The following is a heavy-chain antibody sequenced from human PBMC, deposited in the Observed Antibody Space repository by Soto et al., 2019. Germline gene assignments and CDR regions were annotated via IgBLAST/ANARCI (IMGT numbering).Heavy chain of an antibody. CDR1: GFTFSIYA. Sequence: PGGSLRLACAASGFTFSIYAMPWVRQAPGTXLXXVVVISYDRSNKYYADSVKRRFTIYRDNSKNTLYLQINSLRAEETAVYYCAKDAESFRVYAISLFSCLDYWGQGTLVTVSS. CDR2: ISYDRSNK. D-gene: IGHD2-8*01. CDR3: AKDAESFRVYAISLFSCLDY. V-gene: IGHV3-30*18. J-gene: IGHJ4*01.